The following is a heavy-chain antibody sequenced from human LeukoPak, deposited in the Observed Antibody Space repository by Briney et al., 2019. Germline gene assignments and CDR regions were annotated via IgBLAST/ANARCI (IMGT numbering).Heavy chain of an antibody. CDR1: GGIFSSYV. D-gene: IGHD2/OR15-2a*01. CDR2: INTNTGNP. V-gene: IGHV7-4-1*02. CDR3: ARGTAWYYYIHKSPFDY. J-gene: IGHJ4*02. Sequence: ASVKVSCKASGGIFSSYVISWVRQAPVQGLEWMGWINTNTGNPTYAQGFTGRFVFSLDTSVGTAYLQISSLKAEDTAVYYCARGTAWYYYIHKSPFDYWGQGTLVTVSS.